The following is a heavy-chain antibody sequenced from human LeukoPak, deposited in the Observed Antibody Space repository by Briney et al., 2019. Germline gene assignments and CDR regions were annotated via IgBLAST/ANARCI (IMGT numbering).Heavy chain of an antibody. CDR2: IKEDGSEK. D-gene: IGHD2/OR15-2a*01. V-gene: IGHV3-7*01. Sequence: GGSLRLSCAASGFTFTSYWMTWVRQAPGKGLEWVANIKEDGSEKYYVDSVKGRFSISRDNAKNSLYLQMNSLRAEYTAVYYCARGHFYSIYWGQGTLVTVSS. CDR3: ARGHFYSIY. CDR1: GFTFTSYW. J-gene: IGHJ4*02.